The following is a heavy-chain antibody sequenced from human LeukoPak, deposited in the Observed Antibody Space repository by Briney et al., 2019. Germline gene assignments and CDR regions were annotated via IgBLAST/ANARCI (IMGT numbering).Heavy chain of an antibody. CDR3: ASPGEKDYYFDY. J-gene: IGHJ4*02. CDR1: GYTFTSYY. V-gene: IGHV1-46*01. Sequence: ASVKVSCKASGYTFTSYYMHWVRQAPGQRLEWMGIINPSGGSTSYAQKFQVRVTMTRDTSTSTVYLELSSLRSEDTAVYYCASPGEKDYYFDYWGQGTLVTVSS. CDR2: INPSGGST. D-gene: IGHD3-16*01.